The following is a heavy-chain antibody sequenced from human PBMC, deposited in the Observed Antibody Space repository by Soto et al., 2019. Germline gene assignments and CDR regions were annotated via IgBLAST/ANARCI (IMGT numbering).Heavy chain of an antibody. CDR1: TFTFSDFG. CDR3: AKYTYCNGGSCFLQY. J-gene: IGHJ4*02. D-gene: IGHD2-15*01. CDR2: ISYDESDL. Sequence: QVQVEEFGGGVVQPGRSLSLSCAGPTFTFSDFGFHWVRKAPGKGLEWVAIISYDESDLYYGDSVQGRFTIYRDNSKNPVYLQMRSLRADDTAGSYCAKYTYCNGGSCFLQYWGQGTVVTVSS. V-gene: IGHV3-30*18.